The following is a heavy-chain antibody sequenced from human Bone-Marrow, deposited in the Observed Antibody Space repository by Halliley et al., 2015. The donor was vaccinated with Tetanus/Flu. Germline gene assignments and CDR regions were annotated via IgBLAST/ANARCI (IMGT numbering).Heavy chain of an antibody. J-gene: IGHJ4*02. V-gene: IGHV1-18*01. D-gene: IGHD1-20*01. CDR3: ARDLGLRVSGTTGFDS. Sequence: WFGAYNGNTNYAQKLQGRVPMTTDPSTSTAYMELTSLRSDDTAVYYCARDLGLRVSGTTGFDSWGQGTLVTVSS. CDR2: FGAYNGNT.